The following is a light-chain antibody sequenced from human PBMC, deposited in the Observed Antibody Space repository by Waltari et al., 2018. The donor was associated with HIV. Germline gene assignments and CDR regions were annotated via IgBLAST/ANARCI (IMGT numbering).Light chain of an antibody. Sequence: QSVLTQPPSASGTPGQRVTISCSGSSSNIGSTYVYWYQQVPGTAPKLLIYRNNQRPAGVPDRFSGSKSGTSASLAISGLRSEDEADYYCAAWDDSLSAFYVFGTGTKVTVL. CDR1: SSNIGSTY. CDR3: AAWDDSLSAFYV. J-gene: IGLJ1*01. CDR2: RNN. V-gene: IGLV1-47*01.